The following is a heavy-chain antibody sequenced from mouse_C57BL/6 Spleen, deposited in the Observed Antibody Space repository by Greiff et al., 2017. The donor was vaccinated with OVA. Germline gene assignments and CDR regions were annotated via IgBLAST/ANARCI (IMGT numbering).Heavy chain of an antibody. V-gene: IGHV14-3*01. CDR1: GFNIKNTY. Sequence: VQLQQSVAELVRPGASVKLSCTASGFNIKNTYMQWVKQRPEPGLEWIGRIDPANGNTKYAPKFPGKATITADTSSNTAYLPLSSLTSEDTAIYYCARDSTGYGAWFAYGGQGTLVTVSA. D-gene: IGHD3-2*02. J-gene: IGHJ3*01. CDR2: IDPANGNT. CDR3: ARDSTGYGAWFAY.